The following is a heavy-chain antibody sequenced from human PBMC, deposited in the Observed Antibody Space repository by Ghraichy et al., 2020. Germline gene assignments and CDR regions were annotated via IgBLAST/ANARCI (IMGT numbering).Heavy chain of an antibody. CDR2: ISSSSSYI. CDR3: ARDEYSGSYGHSPTGLDY. D-gene: IGHD1-26*01. CDR1: GFTFSSYS. Sequence: LSLTCAASGFTFSSYSMNWVRQASGKGLEWVSSISSSSSYIYYADSVKGRFTISRDNAKNSLYLQMNSLRAEDTAVYYCARDEYSGSYGHSPTGLDYWGQGTLVTVSS. V-gene: IGHV3-21*01. J-gene: IGHJ4*02.